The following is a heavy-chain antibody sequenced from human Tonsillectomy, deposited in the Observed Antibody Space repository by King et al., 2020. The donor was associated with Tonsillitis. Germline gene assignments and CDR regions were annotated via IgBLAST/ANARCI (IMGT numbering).Heavy chain of an antibody. V-gene: IGHV3-13*01. D-gene: IGHD3-10*01. CDR2: IGTAGDT. CDR1: GFTFSSYD. Sequence: VQLVESGGGLVQPGGSLRLSCAASGFTFSSYDMHWVRQATGKGRDWVSLIGTAGDTYYPGSVKGRFTISRENAKNSLYLQMNSLRAGDTAVCYCARARARFGESFDYWGQGTLVTVSS. CDR3: ARARARFGESFDY. J-gene: IGHJ4*02.